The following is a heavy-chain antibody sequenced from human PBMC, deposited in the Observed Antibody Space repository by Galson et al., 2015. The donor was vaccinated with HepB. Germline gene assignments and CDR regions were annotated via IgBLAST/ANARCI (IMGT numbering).Heavy chain of an antibody. CDR3: AKDRTYYGTWYYYGMDV. CDR2: ISGSGGST. Sequence: SLRLSCAASGFTFSSYAMSWVRQAPGKGLEWVSAISGSGGSTYYADSVKGRFTISRDNSKNTLYLQMNSLRADDTAVYYCAKDRTYYGTWYYYGMDVWGQGTTFTVSS. D-gene: IGHD3-10*01. CDR1: GFTFSSYA. V-gene: IGHV3-23*01. J-gene: IGHJ6*02.